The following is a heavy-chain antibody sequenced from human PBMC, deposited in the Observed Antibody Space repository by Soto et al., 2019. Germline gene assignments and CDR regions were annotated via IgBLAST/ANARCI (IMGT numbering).Heavy chain of an antibody. CDR3: ARGGSSDWQVAFDF. J-gene: IGHJ3*01. CDR2: VNHNGRN. CDR1: CGAFIGYF. V-gene: IGHV4-34*01. D-gene: IGHD6-19*01. Sequence: SETLSLTCDFYCGAFIGYFWNWIRQSPGKGLEWIGKVNHNGRNNYNPSLKSRGTISLDMSKKQISLKLTSVTAADTAVYYCARGGSSDWQVAFDFWGQGTMVTVSS.